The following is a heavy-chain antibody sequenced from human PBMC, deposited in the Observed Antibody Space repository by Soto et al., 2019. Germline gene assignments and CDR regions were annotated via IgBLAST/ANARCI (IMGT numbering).Heavy chain of an antibody. CDR2: IYISGTT. Sequence: KPSETLSLTCTVSGVSISSGDYYWSWIRQPPGKGLEWIGYIYISGTTYYNPSLKSRPSISLDTSKKQFSLRLSSVTAADTAVYYCARLPPPYYFDRGGPVDYWGLGTLVTVSS. J-gene: IGHJ4*02. CDR1: GVSISSGDYY. D-gene: IGHD3-22*01. V-gene: IGHV4-30-4*01. CDR3: ARLPPPYYFDRGGPVDY.